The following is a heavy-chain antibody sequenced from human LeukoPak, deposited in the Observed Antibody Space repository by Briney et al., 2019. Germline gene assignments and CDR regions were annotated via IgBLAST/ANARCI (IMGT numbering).Heavy chain of an antibody. CDR3: AKDIANYYDSSGKDY. V-gene: IGHV3-9*01. CDR1: GFTFDDYA. CDR2: ISWNSGSI. Sequence: PGGSLRLSCAASGFTFDDYAMHWVRQAPGKGLEWVSGISWNSGSIGYADSVKGRFTISRDNAKNSLYLQMNSLRAEDTALYYCAKDIANYYDSSGKDYWGQGTLVTVSS. D-gene: IGHD3-22*01. J-gene: IGHJ4*02.